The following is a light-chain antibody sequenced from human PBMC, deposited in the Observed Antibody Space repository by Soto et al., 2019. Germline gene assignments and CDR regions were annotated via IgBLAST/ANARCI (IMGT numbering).Light chain of an antibody. Sequence: EKVMTQSPATLSVSTGGRATLSCRASQSISDTLAWYQQKPGQAPRLLIHGASTRATGFPARFSGSGSGTDFTLTISSLQSEDFAVYYCQQYGSSGTFGQGTKVDI. CDR2: GAS. CDR1: QSISDT. J-gene: IGKJ1*01. V-gene: IGKV3-15*01. CDR3: QQYGSSGT.